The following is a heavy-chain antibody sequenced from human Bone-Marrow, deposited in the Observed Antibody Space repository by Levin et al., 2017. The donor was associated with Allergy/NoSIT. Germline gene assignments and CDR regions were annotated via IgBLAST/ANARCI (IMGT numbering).Heavy chain of an antibody. CDR2: IYSGGST. CDR1: GFTISSNY. CDR3: AGNSRARFGIHYFDY. Sequence: LSLTCAASGFTISSNYMSWVRQAPGKGLEWVSVIYSGGSTYYADSVKGRFTISRDNSKNTLYLQMNSLRAEDTAVYYCAGNSRARFGIHYFDYWGQGTLVTVSS. V-gene: IGHV3-53*01. D-gene: IGHD3-10*01. J-gene: IGHJ4*02.